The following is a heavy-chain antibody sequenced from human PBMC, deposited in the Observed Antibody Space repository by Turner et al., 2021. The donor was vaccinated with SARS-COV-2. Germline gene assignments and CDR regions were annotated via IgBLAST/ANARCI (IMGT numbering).Heavy chain of an antibody. J-gene: IGHJ5*02. CDR2: VFHTGST. Sequence: LQRQEWGPPVVKASEPLSLDGAVTGGHINNNLSSWVWIRQPPGQGLEWIGSVFHTGSTYYKSSLKRLVATSIDTSKNHFSLRLNSVTAAATAVYYCATHEVNSYDASGYYSSPWGQGILVTVSS. V-gene: IGHV4-39*01. D-gene: IGHD3-22*01. CDR3: ATHEVNSYDASGYYSSP. CDR1: GGHINNNLSS.